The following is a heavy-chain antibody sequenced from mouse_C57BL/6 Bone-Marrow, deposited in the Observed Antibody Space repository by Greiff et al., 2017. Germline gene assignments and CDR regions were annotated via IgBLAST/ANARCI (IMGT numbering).Heavy chain of an antibody. V-gene: IGHV5-17*01. CDR2: ISSGSSTI. D-gene: IGHD1-1*01. J-gene: IGHJ3*01. CDR3: ARNYYGSKGAWFAY. Sequence: EVKVVESGGGLVKPGGSLKLSCAASGFTFSDYGMHWVRQAPEKGLEWVAYISSGSSTIYYADTVKGRFTISRDNAKNTRFLQMTSLGSEDTAMYYCARNYYGSKGAWFAYWGQGTLVTVSA. CDR1: GFTFSDYG.